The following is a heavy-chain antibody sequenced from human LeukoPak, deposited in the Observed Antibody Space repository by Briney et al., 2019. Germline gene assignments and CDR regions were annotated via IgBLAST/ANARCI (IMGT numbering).Heavy chain of an antibody. CDR1: GYTFTGCY. J-gene: IGHJ5*02. Sequence: ASVKVSCKASGYTFTGCYMHWVRQAPGQGLEWMGWINPNSGGTNYAQKFQGRVTMTRDTSISTAYMELSRLRSDDTAVYYCARDYCSGGSCYSGWFDPWGQGTLVTVSS. V-gene: IGHV1-2*02. CDR3: ARDYCSGGSCYSGWFDP. D-gene: IGHD2-15*01. CDR2: INPNSGGT.